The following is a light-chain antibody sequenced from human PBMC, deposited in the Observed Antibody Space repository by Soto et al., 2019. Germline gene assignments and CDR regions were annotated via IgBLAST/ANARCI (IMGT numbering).Light chain of an antibody. CDR1: QGIRNN. V-gene: IGKV1-6*01. CDR3: QQYGSSPFT. J-gene: IGKJ3*01. Sequence: AIQMTQSPSSLSASVGDRVAITCRASQGIRNNLGWYQQKPGKAPKLLIYAASSLQSGVPSRFSGSGSGTDFTLTISSLQPEDFAVYYCQQYGSSPFTFGPGTKVDIK. CDR2: AAS.